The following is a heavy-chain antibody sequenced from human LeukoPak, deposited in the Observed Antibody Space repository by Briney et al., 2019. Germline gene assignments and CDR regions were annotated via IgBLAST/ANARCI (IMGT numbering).Heavy chain of an antibody. J-gene: IGHJ3*02. V-gene: IGHV3-33*01. D-gene: IGHD2-8*01. CDR1: GFTFSSYG. Sequence: GRSLRLSCAASGFTFSSYGMHWVREAPGTGLEWVAVIWYDGSNKYYADSVKGRFTISRDNSKNTLYLQMNSLRAEDTAVYYCARDRMETAFDIWGQGTMVTVSS. CDR3: ARDRMETAFDI. CDR2: IWYDGSNK.